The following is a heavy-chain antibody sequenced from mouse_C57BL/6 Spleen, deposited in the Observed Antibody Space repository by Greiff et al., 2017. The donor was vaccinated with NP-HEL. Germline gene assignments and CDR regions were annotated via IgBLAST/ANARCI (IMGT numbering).Heavy chain of an antibody. CDR2: IYPGDGDT. D-gene: IGHD3-2*02. V-gene: IGHV1-82*01. Sequence: LVESGPELVKPGASVKISCKASGYAFSSSWMNWVKQRPGKGLEWIGRIYPGDGDTNYNGKFKGKATLTADKSSSTAYMQLSSLTSEDSAVYFCARDLDSSGTGDYWGQGTTLTVSS. J-gene: IGHJ2*01. CDR3: ARDLDSSGTGDY. CDR1: GYAFSSSW.